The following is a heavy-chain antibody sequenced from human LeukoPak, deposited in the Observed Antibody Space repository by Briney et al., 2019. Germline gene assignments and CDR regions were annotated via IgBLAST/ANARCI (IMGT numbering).Heavy chain of an antibody. V-gene: IGHV4-59*01. J-gene: IGHJ4*02. CDR2: IYYSGST. D-gene: IGHD3-22*01. Sequence: SETLSLTCTVSGGSISSYYWSWIRQPPGKGLEWIGYIYYSGSTNYNPSLKSRVTISVDTSKNQFSLKLSSVTAADTAVYYCARGGHYYDRSGYYYAFDYWGQGTLVTVSS. CDR1: GGSISSYY. CDR3: ARGGHYYDRSGYYYAFDY.